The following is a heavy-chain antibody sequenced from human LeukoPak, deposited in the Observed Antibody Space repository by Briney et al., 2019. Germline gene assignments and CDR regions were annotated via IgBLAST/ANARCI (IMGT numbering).Heavy chain of an antibody. J-gene: IGHJ4*02. Sequence: PGGSLRLSCAASGFTVNTYAMSWVRQAPGKGLEWVSAMSGSGGRTYYADSVKGRFTISRDNSKNTLYLQMNSLRAEDTAVYYCAKWGCSGGSCYPFDYWGQGTLVTVSS. V-gene: IGHV3-23*01. CDR2: MSGSGGRT. D-gene: IGHD2-15*01. CDR1: GFTVNTYA. CDR3: AKWGCSGGSCYPFDY.